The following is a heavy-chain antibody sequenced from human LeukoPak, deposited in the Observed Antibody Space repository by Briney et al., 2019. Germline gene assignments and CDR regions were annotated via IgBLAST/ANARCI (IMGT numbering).Heavy chain of an antibody. Sequence: PGGSLRLSCAASGFSFSSYAMAWVRQAPGKGLEWVSTISANGGTTYYADSVKGRFTISRDNSKNTLYVQMSNLGADDTAVYYCATISVASGVHYWGQGTLVTVSS. J-gene: IGHJ4*02. CDR1: GFSFSSYA. CDR3: ATISVASGVHY. CDR2: ISANGGTT. D-gene: IGHD6-19*01. V-gene: IGHV3-23*01.